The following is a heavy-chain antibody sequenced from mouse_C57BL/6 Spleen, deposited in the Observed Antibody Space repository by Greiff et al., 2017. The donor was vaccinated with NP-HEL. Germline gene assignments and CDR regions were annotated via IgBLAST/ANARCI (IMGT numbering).Heavy chain of an antibody. CDR1: GYTFTDYY. CDR3: ARGGIWGNDMDY. Sequence: VQLQQSGPELVKPGASVKISCKASGYTFTDYYMNWVKQSHGKSLEWIGDINPNNGGTSYNQQFKGKATLTVDKSSSTAYMELRSLTSEDSAVYYYARGGIWGNDMDYWGQGTTLTVSS. V-gene: IGHV1-26*01. CDR2: INPNNGGT. J-gene: IGHJ2*01. D-gene: IGHD2-2*01.